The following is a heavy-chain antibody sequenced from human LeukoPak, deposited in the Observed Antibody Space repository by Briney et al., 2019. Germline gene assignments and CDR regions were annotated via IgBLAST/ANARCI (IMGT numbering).Heavy chain of an antibody. V-gene: IGHV1-69*02. CDR2: INPILGIA. J-gene: IGHJ4*02. D-gene: IGHD3-3*01. CDR1: GDTFIIYT. Sequence: GSSVKVSCKASGDTFIIYTISWVRQAPGQGLEWMGRINPILGIANYAQKLQGRVTITADKSTGTAYMELSSLRSEDTAVYYCARGAPGDYDFWSGYLFDYWGQGTLVTVSS. CDR3: ARGAPGDYDFWSGYLFDY.